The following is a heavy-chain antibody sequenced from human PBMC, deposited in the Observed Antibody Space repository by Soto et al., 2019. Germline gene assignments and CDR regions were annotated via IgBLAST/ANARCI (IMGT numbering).Heavy chain of an antibody. CDR3: ARPDSYCSGGSCYSLGFDI. J-gene: IGHJ3*02. Sequence: EVQLVQSGAEVKKPGESLKISCKGSGYIFTSYWIGWVRQMPGKGLEWMGVIYPGDSDTRYSPCFPGQVTISADKSISTAYLQWRSLKAADTAMYYFARPDSYCSGGSCYSLGFDIWGRGTMVTVSS. CDR2: IYPGDSDT. D-gene: IGHD2-15*01. CDR1: GYIFTSYW. V-gene: IGHV5-51*03.